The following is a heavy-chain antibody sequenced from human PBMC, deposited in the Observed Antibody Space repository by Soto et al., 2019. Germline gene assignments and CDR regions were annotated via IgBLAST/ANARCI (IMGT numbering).Heavy chain of an antibody. CDR2: ISGSGGST. CDR3: AKALPRAVTGRGQRLYWDY. CDR1: GFTFSSYA. V-gene: IGHV3-23*01. Sequence: GGSLRLSCAASGFTFSSYAMSWVRQAPGKGLEWVSAISGSGGSTYYADSVKGRFTISRDNSKNTLYLQMNSLRAEDTAVYYCAKALPRAVTGRGQRLYWDYWGPGTLVTVSS. D-gene: IGHD2-21*02. J-gene: IGHJ4*02.